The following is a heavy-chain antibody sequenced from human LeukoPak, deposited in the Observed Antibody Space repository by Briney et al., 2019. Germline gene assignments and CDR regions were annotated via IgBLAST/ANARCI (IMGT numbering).Heavy chain of an antibody. CDR1: GGTFRSYA. D-gene: IGHD1-26*01. Sequence: GASVRVSCKASGGTFRSYAISWVRQAPGQGLEWMGGWIPIFGTEDYAQRFQGRVQVTADRSTSTAYMELCSLSCEVTAVYCCASLYSGCYYQWFDPWGQGTLVTVSS. J-gene: IGHJ5*02. CDR3: ASLYSGCYYQWFDP. V-gene: IGHV1-69*06. CDR2: WIPIFGTE.